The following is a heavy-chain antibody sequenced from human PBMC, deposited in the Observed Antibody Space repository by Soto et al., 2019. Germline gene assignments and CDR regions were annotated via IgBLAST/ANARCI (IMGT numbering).Heavy chain of an antibody. D-gene: IGHD5-12*01. CDR3: TTDSGFDQGFDF. CDR1: GFXVSNVG. J-gene: IGHJ4*02. V-gene: IGHV3-15*07. Sequence: GGSLRLSCAVSGFXVSNVGMNWVRQAPGKGLKWVGHVESKADGGTVKYASPVKGRFTISRDDSTNNLFLQMTSLQSEDTALYYCTTDSGFDQGFDFWGQGALVTVSS. CDR2: VESKADGGTV.